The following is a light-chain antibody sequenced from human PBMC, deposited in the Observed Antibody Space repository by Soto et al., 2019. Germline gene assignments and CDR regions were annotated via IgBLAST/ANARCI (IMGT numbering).Light chain of an antibody. V-gene: IGLV2-14*03. CDR3: ISYTSINLYV. J-gene: IGLJ1*01. CDR1: SSDVGGYEY. CDR2: DVS. Sequence: QSALTQPASVSGSPGQSISISCTGTSSDVGGYEYVSWYQHHAGKATKLMNYDVSSRPSGVSSRFSGSKSGNTASLTISGLQAEDEADYYCISYTSINLYVLGTGTKVTVL.